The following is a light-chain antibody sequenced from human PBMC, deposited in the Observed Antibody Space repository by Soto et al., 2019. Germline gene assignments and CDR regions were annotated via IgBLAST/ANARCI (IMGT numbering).Light chain of an antibody. Sequence: EIVLTQSPDTLSLSPGERATLSCRASQSVTSSYLAWYQQKLGQAPRLLISGASSRATGIPDRFSGSGSGTDFTLTISRLEPEDFAVYYCQQYGSSPWTVGQGTKVEIK. CDR2: GAS. CDR3: QQYGSSPWT. CDR1: QSVTSSY. J-gene: IGKJ1*01. V-gene: IGKV3-20*01.